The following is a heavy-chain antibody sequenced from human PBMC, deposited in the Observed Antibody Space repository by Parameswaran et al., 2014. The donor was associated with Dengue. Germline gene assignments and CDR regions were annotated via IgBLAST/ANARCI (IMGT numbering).Heavy chain of an antibody. CDR3: ARVQLSSCSSTSCYTGVNYYYYYMDV. V-gene: IGHV1-69*01. CDR2: IIPIFGTT. D-gene: IGHD2-2*02. J-gene: IGHJ6*03. Sequence: WVRQAPGQGLEWMGGIIPIFGTTHHAQKFEGRVTITADASTGTAYMELSSLRSDGTAEYYCARVQLSSCSSTSCYTGVNYYYYYMDVWGKGTTVTVSS.